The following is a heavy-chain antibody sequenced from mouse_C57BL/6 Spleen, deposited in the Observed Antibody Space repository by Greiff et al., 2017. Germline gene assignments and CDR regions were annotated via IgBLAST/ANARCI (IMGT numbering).Heavy chain of an antibody. J-gene: IGHJ4*01. V-gene: IGHV5-9*01. CDR3: ARHLASLRGGYYAMDY. Sequence: EVKVVESGGGLVKPGGSLKLSCAASGFTFSSYTMSWVRQTPEKRLEWVATISGGGGNTYYPDSVKGRFTISRDNAKNTLYLQMSSLRSEDTALYYCARHLASLRGGYYAMDYWGQGTSVTVSS. D-gene: IGHD1-1*01. CDR1: GFTFSSYT. CDR2: ISGGGGNT.